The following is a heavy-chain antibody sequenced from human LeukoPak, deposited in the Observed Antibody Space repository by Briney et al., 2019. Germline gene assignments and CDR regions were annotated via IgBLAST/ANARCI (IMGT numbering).Heavy chain of an antibody. CDR3: ARGKLPSGSYYGY. D-gene: IGHD1-26*01. J-gene: IGHJ4*02. V-gene: IGHV1-8*01. CDR2: MNPNSGNT. Sequence: GASVKVSCKASGYTFTSYDVNWVRQATGQGLEWMGWMNPNSGNTGYAQKFQGRVTMTRNTSISTAYMELSSLRSEDTAVYYCARGKLPSGSYYGYWGQGTLVIVSS. CDR1: GYTFTSYD.